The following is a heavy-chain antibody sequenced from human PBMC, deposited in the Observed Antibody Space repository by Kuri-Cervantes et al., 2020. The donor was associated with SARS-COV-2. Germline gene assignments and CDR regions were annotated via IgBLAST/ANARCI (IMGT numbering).Heavy chain of an antibody. CDR3: ARANYYYDSSGWGCYFDY. Sequence: ESLKISCTVSGGSISSYYWSWIRQPPGKGLEWIGYIYYSGSTNYNPSLKSRATISVDTSKNQFSLKLSSVTAADTAVYYCARANYYYDSSGWGCYFDYWGQGTLVTVSS. V-gene: IGHV4-59*01. CDR2: IYYSGST. CDR1: GGSISSYY. D-gene: IGHD3-22*01. J-gene: IGHJ4*02.